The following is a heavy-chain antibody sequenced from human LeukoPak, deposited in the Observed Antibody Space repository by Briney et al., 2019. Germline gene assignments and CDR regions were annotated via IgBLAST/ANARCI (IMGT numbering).Heavy chain of an antibody. J-gene: IGHJ4*02. CDR2: INPSGGST. D-gene: IGHD6-13*01. Sequence: ASVKVSCKXSGYTFTSYYMHWVRQAPGQGPEWMGIINPSGGSTSYAQKFQGRVTMTRDTSTSTVYMELSSLRSEDTAVYYCARASLVWYSSSWHFDYWGQGTLVTVSS. V-gene: IGHV1-46*01. CDR1: GYTFTSYY. CDR3: ARASLVWYSSSWHFDY.